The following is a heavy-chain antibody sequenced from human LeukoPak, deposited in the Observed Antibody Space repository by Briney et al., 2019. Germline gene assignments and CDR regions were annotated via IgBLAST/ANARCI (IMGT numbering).Heavy chain of an antibody. D-gene: IGHD1-14*01. CDR1: GFTFSNYN. CDR3: ARDTSPEGFDF. CDR2: ISSSSYYI. V-gene: IGHV3-21*01. Sequence: GSLRLSCAASGFTFSNYNMNWVRQAPGKGLEWVSSISSSSYYIYYADSVKGRFSISRDNAKKSLYLQMNSLRVEDTAVYHCARDTSPEGFDFWGQGTMVTVSS. J-gene: IGHJ3*01.